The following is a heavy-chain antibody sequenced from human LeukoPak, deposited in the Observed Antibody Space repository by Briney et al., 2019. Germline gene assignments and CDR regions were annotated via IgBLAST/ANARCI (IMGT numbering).Heavy chain of an antibody. D-gene: IGHD6-25*01. CDR1: GFTFSGYG. J-gene: IGHJ4*02. Sequence: GGSLRLSCAASGFTFSGYGMHWVRQAPGKGLEWVARIRSKANSYATAYTASVKGRFTISRDDSKNTAYLQMNSLKTEDTALYYCTGLAAIDHYGGQGPWSPSPQ. V-gene: IGHV3-73*01. CDR3: TGLAAIDHY. CDR2: IRSKANSYAT.